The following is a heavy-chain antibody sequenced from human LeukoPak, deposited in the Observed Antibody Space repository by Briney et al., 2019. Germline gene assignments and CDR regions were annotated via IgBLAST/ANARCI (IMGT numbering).Heavy chain of an antibody. D-gene: IGHD1-26*01. CDR3: AKGGKWDVTPFDY. CDR1: GFTFTSYS. CDR2: ISGGGGST. Sequence: GGSLRLSCAASGFTFTSYSMNWVRQAPGKGLEWVSTISGGGGSTYYADSVKGRFTISRDNSKNTLYLQVNSLRAEDTAAYYCAKGGKWDVTPFDYWGQGTLVTVSS. J-gene: IGHJ4*02. V-gene: IGHV3-23*01.